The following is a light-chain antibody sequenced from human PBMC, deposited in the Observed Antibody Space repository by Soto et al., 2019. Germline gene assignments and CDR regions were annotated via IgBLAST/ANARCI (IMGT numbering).Light chain of an antibody. J-gene: IGLJ2*01. Sequence: QSVLTQPASVSGSPGQSITISCTGTSSDVGSYNLVSWYQHHPGRAPKLIIYEGTKRPSGVSNRFSASKSGNTASLTISGLQAEDEADYYCCSYAGDSAYVVFGGGTKVTVL. CDR2: EGT. CDR3: CSYAGDSAYVV. V-gene: IGLV2-23*01. CDR1: SSDVGSYNL.